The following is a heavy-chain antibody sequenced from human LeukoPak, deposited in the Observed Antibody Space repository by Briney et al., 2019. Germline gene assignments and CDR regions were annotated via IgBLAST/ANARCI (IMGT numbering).Heavy chain of an antibody. Sequence: GGSLRLSCAASGFTFSSYSMNWVRQAPGKGLEWVSSISSSSSYIYYADSVKGRFTISRDNAKNSLYLRMNSLRAEDTAVYYCARDRFGELFSDYWGQGTLVTVSS. D-gene: IGHD3-10*01. J-gene: IGHJ4*02. V-gene: IGHV3-21*01. CDR2: ISSSSSYI. CDR1: GFTFSSYS. CDR3: ARDRFGELFSDY.